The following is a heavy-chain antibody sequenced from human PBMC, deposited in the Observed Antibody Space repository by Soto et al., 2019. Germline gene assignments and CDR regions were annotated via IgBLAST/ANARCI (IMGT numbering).Heavy chain of an antibody. J-gene: IGHJ6*02. Sequence: WGSLRLSCAASGFTFSSYAMSWVRQAPGKGLEWVSAFSGSGGSTYYADSVKGRFTISRDNSKNTLYLQMNSLRAEDTAVYYCAKDRATMVRGVIIYYYGMDVWGQGTTVTVSS. CDR3: AKDRATMVRGVIIYYYGMDV. D-gene: IGHD3-10*01. V-gene: IGHV3-23*01. CDR2: FSGSGGST. CDR1: GFTFSSYA.